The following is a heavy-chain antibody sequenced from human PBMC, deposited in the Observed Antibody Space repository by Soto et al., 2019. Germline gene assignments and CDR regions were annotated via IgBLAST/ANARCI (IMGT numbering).Heavy chain of an antibody. CDR3: ARHGRGVGARPLDY. V-gene: IGHV2-26*01. D-gene: IGHD1-26*01. J-gene: IGHJ4*02. CDR2: IFSNDEK. Sequence: QVTLKESGPVLVKPTETLTLTCTVSGFSLSNARMGVSWIRQPPGKALEWLAHIFSNDEKSYSTSLKSRLTFYKDTSKSQLVLTMTNMDPVDTATYYCARHGRGVGARPLDYWGQGTLVTVSS. CDR1: GFSLSNARMG.